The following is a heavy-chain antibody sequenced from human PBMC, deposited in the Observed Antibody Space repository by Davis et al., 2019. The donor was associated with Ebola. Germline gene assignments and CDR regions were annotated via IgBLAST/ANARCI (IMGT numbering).Heavy chain of an antibody. V-gene: IGHV4-59*12. D-gene: IGHD5-24*01. Sequence: PSETLSLTCTVSGGSISSYYWSWIRQPPGKGLEWIGYIYYSGSTNYNPSLKSRVTISVDTSKNQFSLKLTSVTAADTAVYYCARDSGRWLQLPDAFDIWGQGTLVTVSS. J-gene: IGHJ3*02. CDR2: IYYSGST. CDR1: GGSISSYY. CDR3: ARDSGRWLQLPDAFDI.